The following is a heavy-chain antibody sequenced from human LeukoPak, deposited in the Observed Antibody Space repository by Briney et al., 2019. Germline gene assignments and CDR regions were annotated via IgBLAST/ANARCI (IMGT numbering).Heavy chain of an antibody. J-gene: IGHJ4*02. V-gene: IGHV3-23*01. CDR2: ISGSGGST. Sequence: GGSLRLSCAASGFTFSDYYMSWIRQAPGKGLEWVSAISGSGGSTYYADSVKGRFTISRDNSKNTLYLQMNSLRAEDTAVYYCAKGGPTNPYFDYWGQGTLVTVSS. D-gene: IGHD1-1*01. CDR3: AKGGPTNPYFDY. CDR1: GFTFSDYY.